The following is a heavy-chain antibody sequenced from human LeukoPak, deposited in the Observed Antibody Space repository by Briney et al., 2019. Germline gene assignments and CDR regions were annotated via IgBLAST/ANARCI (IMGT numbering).Heavy chain of an antibody. CDR1: GYSITNNYY. Sequence: SETLSLTCTVSGYSITNNYYWDWIRQPPGKGLEWIASIYHSGRTYYNPALKSRVTISLDTSRNQFSLKLNSVTAADTAVYYCAKSNGYGLIDIWGQGTMVTVSS. CDR3: AKSNGYGLIDI. D-gene: IGHD3-22*01. CDR2: IYHSGRT. J-gene: IGHJ3*02. V-gene: IGHV4-38-2*02.